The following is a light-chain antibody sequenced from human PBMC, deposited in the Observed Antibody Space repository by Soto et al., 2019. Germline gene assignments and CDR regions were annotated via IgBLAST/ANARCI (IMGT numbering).Light chain of an antibody. CDR3: QQANSFPPT. CDR2: AAS. V-gene: IGKV1-12*01. Sequence: DIQMTQSPSSVSASVGDRVTITCRASQDISNWLAWYQQKPGKAPKLLIYAASSLQSGVPSRFSGSGSGTDFTLTIISLQPEDFATYSCQQANSFPPTFGQGTKLEIK. J-gene: IGKJ2*01. CDR1: QDISNW.